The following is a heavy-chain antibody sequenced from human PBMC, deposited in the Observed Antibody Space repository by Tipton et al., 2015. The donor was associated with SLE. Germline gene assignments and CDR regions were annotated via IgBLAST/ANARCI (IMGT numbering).Heavy chain of an antibody. Sequence: SLRLSCAASGFTFDDYAMHWVRQAPGKGLEWVSGISWNSGSIGYADSVKGRFTISRDNAKNSLYLQMNSLRAEDTALYYCAKGRQWLLPVDYWGQGTLVTVSS. CDR1: GFTFDDYA. CDR2: ISWNSGSI. CDR3: AKGRQWLLPVDY. V-gene: IGHV3-9*01. J-gene: IGHJ4*02. D-gene: IGHD6-19*01.